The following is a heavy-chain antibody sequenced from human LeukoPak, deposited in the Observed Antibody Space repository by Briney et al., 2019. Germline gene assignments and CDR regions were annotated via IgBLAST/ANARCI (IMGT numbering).Heavy chain of an antibody. V-gene: IGHV3-11*01. CDR3: ARDPPWSGGSYLFDY. CDR2: ISSSGSTI. D-gene: IGHD1-26*01. CDR1: GFTFSDYY. J-gene: IGHJ4*02. Sequence: PGGSLRLSCAASGFTFSDYYMSWIRQAPGKGLEWVSYISSSGSTIYYADSVKGRFTIARDNAKNSLYLQMNSLRAEDTAVYYCARDPPWSGGSYLFDYWGQGTLVTVSS.